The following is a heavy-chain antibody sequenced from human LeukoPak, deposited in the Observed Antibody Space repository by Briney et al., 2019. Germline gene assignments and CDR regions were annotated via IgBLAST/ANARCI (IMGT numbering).Heavy chain of an antibody. CDR1: GLTFSSYW. CDR3: ARDLAVAVNYYGMDV. CDR2: INGDGSST. V-gene: IGHV3-74*01. D-gene: IGHD6-19*01. J-gene: IGHJ6*02. Sequence: GGSLRLSCAASGLTFSSYWMHWVRQAPGKGLVWVSRINGDGSSTSYADSVKGRFTISRDNAKNTLYLQMNSLRAEDTAVYYCARDLAVAVNYYGMDVWGQGTTVTVSS.